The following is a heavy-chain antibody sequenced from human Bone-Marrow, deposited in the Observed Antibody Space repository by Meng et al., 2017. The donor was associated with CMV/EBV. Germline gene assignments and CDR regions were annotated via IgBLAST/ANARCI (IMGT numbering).Heavy chain of an antibody. CDR1: GYIFTGYD. Sequence: AAAKVSCNAPGYIFTGYDINQVRQATGQGLEWMGWMNPNSGNTGYAQKFQGRVTITRNTSISTAYMELSSLRSEDTAVYYCGRDVRVPAARPVCCEGYYYDYGMDVWGQGTTVTVSS. V-gene: IGHV1-8*03. CDR2: MNPNSGNT. CDR3: GRDVRVPAARPVCCEGYYYDYGMDV. D-gene: IGHD2-2*01. J-gene: IGHJ6*02.